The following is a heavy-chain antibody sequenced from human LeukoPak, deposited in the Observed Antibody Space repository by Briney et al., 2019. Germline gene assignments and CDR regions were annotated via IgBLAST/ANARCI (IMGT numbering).Heavy chain of an antibody. D-gene: IGHD4-17*01. CDR3: AREGDYGDYARGGTTWFDP. CDR2: INPNSGGT. CDR1: GYTFTGYY. Sequence: ASVKVSCKASGYTFTGYYMHWVRQAPGQGLEWMGWINPNSGGTNYAQKFQGRVTMTRDTSISTAYMELSSLRSEDMAVYYCAREGDYGDYARGGTTWFDPWGQGTLVTVSS. V-gene: IGHV1-2*02. J-gene: IGHJ5*02.